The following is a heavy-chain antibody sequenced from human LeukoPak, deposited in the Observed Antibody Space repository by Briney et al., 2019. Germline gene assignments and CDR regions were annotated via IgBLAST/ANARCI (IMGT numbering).Heavy chain of an antibody. CDR2: IRYEGSNK. D-gene: IGHD3-10*01. CDR1: GFTFSIYG. CDR3: AKGPFLRYYYGWGSLYNWFDA. V-gene: IGHV3-30*02. J-gene: IGHJ5*02. Sequence: GGSLRLSCAACGFTFSIYGMHWVRQAPGKGLEWVAFIRYEGSNKYYADSVKGRFTISRDKYQNTLYLQMNSLRAEDTAVYYCAKGPFLRYYYGWGSLYNWFDAWGQGTLVTVSS.